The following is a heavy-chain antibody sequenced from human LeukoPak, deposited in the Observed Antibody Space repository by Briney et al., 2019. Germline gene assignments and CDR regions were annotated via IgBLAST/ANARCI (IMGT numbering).Heavy chain of an antibody. CDR2: IYSGGST. V-gene: IGHV3-53*01. CDR1: GFTVSSNY. D-gene: IGHD6-19*01. CDR3: AKAFSSGWTDYAEYFQH. J-gene: IGHJ1*01. Sequence: QPGGSLRLSCAASGFTVSSNYMSWVRQAPGKGLEWVSVIYSGGSTYYADSVKGRFTISRDNSKNTLYLQMNSLRAEDTAVYYCAKAFSSGWTDYAEYFQHWGQGTLVTVSS.